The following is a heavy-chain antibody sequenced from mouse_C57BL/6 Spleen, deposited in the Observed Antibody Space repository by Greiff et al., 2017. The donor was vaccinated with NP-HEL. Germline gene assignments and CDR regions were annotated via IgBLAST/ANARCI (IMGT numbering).Heavy chain of an antibody. J-gene: IGHJ3*01. CDR1: GFTFSDYG. CDR2: ISSGSSTI. V-gene: IGHV5-17*01. D-gene: IGHD1-1*01. CDR3: ATDDYGSSYGAWFAY. Sequence: EVQGVESGGGLVKPGGSLKLSCAASGFTFSDYGMHWVRQAPEKGLEWVAYISSGSSTIYYAEKVKGRFTIARDNAKNTLFLQMTSLRSEDTAMYYCATDDYGSSYGAWFAYWGQGTLVTVSA.